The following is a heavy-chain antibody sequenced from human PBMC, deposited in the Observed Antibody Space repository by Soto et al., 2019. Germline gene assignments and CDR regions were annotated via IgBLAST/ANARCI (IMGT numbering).Heavy chain of an antibody. Sequence: GGSLRLSCAASGFTFSSYGMHWGRQAPGQGLGWVAVISYDGSNKYYADSVKGRFTISRDNSKNTLYLQMNSLRAEDTAVYYCAKGRRPSRGSLILDAFDIWGQGTMVTVSS. CDR2: ISYDGSNK. CDR1: GFTFSSYG. J-gene: IGHJ3*02. V-gene: IGHV3-30*18. CDR3: AKGRRPSRGSLILDAFDI. D-gene: IGHD1-1*01.